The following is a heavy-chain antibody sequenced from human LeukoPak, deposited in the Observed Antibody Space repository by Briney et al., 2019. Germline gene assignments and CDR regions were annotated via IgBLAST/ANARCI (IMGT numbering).Heavy chain of an antibody. D-gene: IGHD2-15*01. Sequence: GGSLRLSCAASGFTFSSYSMNWVRQAPGKGLEWVSSISSSSSYVYHADSVKGRFTISRDNAKNSLYLQMNSLRAEDTAVYYCARDIGINWFDPWGQGTLVTVSS. J-gene: IGHJ5*02. CDR2: ISSSSSYV. CDR1: GFTFSSYS. CDR3: ARDIGINWFDP. V-gene: IGHV3-21*01.